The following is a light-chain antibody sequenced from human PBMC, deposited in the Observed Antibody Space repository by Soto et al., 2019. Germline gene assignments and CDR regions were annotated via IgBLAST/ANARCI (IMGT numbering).Light chain of an antibody. CDR3: QVWDSSSDHPRV. CDR2: YDS. J-gene: IGLJ2*01. Sequence: SYELTQPPSVSGAPGKTARITCGGNNIGSKSVHGYQQKPGQAPVLVIDYDSDRPSGIPERFSGSNSGNTATLTISRVEAGDEADYYCQVWDSSSDHPRVFGGGTKLTVL. V-gene: IGLV3-21*04. CDR1: NIGSKS.